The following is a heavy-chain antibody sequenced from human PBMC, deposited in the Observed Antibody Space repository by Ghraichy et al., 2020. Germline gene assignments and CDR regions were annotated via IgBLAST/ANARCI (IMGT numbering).Heavy chain of an antibody. CDR3: AREGGSSSWTGNFDY. J-gene: IGHJ4*02. V-gene: IGHV3-64*01. D-gene: IGHD6-13*01. CDR2: ISSNGGST. CDR1: GFTFSSYA. Sequence: GGSLRLSCAASGFTFSSYAMHWVRQAPGKGLEYVSAISSNGGSTYYANSVKGRFTISRDNSKNTLYLQMGSLRAEDMAVYYCAREGGSSSWTGNFDYWGQGTLVTVSS.